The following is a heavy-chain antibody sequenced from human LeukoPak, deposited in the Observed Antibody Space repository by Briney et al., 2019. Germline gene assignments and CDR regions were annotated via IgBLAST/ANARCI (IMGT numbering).Heavy chain of an antibody. CDR1: GFTFSSYA. CDR2: ISSSGNI. V-gene: IGHV3-48*02. Sequence: GESLKISCAASGFTFSSYAMHWVRQAPGKGLEWISYISSSGNIYYADSVKGRFTISRDNAKNSLYLQMNSLRDEDTAVYYCARVGYYGSGSPGGFDYWGQGTLVTVSS. D-gene: IGHD3-10*01. J-gene: IGHJ4*02. CDR3: ARVGYYGSGSPGGFDY.